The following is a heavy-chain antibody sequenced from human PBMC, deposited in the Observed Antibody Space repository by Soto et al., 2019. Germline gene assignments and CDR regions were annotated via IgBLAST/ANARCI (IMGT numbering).Heavy chain of an antibody. CDR2: ISAYNGNR. V-gene: IGHV1-18*01. CDR1: GYPFTSYG. J-gene: IGHJ3*02. CDR3: AIGRIVASIHDAFQI. Sequence: ASVKVSCKASGYPFTSYGISWVRQAPGQGLEWVAWISAYNGNRDTAQKFQGRVTMTLDTSTDTAHMELGDLTSADTAVYYCAIGRIVASIHDAFQIWGQGTKVTVAS. D-gene: IGHD5-12*01.